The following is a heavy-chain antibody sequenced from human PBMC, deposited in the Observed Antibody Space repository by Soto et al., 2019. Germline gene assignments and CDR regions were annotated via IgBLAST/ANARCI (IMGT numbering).Heavy chain of an antibody. CDR1: GGSISSGGYS. J-gene: IGHJ3*02. CDR3: ARAGAHCGGDCYRSAFDI. D-gene: IGHD2-21*02. CDR2: IYHSGST. V-gene: IGHV4-30-2*01. Sequence: SETLSLTCAVSGGSISSGGYSWSWIRQPPGKGLEWIGYIYHSGSTYYNPSLKSRVTISVDRSKNQFSLKLSSVTAADTAVYYCARAGAHCGGDCYRSAFDIWGQGTMVTVSS.